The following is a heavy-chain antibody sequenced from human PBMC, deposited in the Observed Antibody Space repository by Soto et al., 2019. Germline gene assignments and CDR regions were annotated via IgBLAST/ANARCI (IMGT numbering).Heavy chain of an antibody. CDR2: INSDGSTT. Sequence: PGGSLRLSCAASGFTCSSFWMHWVRQAPGKGLVWVSRINSDGSTTSYADSVKGRLTISRDNAKNTLYLQMNSLRAEDTAVYYCVRDRDTYGYYGMDVWGQGTTVTVSS. CDR1: GFTCSSFW. J-gene: IGHJ6*02. V-gene: IGHV3-74*01. CDR3: VRDRDTYGYYGMDV. D-gene: IGHD5-18*01.